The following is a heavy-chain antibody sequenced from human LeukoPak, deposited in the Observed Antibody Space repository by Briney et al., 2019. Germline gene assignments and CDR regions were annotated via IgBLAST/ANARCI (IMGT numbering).Heavy chain of an antibody. J-gene: IGHJ4*02. D-gene: IGHD3-3*01. Sequence: PWASVEVSCKASGYTFTSYGISWVRQAPGQGLEWMGGIIPIFGTANYAQKFQGRVTITADESTSTAYMELSSLRSEDTAVYYCARSSLRFWGRGNPHFDYWGQGTLVTVSS. V-gene: IGHV1-69*13. CDR3: ARSSLRFWGRGNPHFDY. CDR1: GYTFTSYG. CDR2: IIPIFGTA.